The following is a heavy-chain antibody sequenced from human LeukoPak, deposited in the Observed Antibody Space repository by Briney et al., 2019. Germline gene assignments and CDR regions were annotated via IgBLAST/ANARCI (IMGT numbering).Heavy chain of an antibody. CDR1: GGTFSSYA. CDR3: ARVSSGYYKASFDY. CDR2: IIPIFGTA. Sequence: SVKVSCKAAGGTFSSYAISWVRQAPGQGLEWMGGIIPIFGTANYAQKFQGRVTITADESTSTAYMELSSLRSEDTAVYYCARVSSGYYKASFDYWGQGTLVTVSS. J-gene: IGHJ4*02. D-gene: IGHD3-22*01. V-gene: IGHV1-69*13.